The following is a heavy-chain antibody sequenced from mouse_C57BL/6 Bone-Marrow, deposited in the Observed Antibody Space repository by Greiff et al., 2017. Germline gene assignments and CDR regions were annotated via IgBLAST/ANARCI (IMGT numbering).Heavy chain of an antibody. CDR3: ARGLTGTRYFDY. Sequence: QVQLQQSGAELAKPGASVKLSCKASGYTFTSYWMHWVNQRPGQGLEWIGYINPSSGYTTYNQKFKDKATLTADKSSSPAYMQLSSLTYEDSAVYYCARGLTGTRYFDYWGQGTTLTVSS. CDR1: GYTFTSYW. CDR2: INPSSGYT. D-gene: IGHD4-1*01. V-gene: IGHV1-7*01. J-gene: IGHJ2*01.